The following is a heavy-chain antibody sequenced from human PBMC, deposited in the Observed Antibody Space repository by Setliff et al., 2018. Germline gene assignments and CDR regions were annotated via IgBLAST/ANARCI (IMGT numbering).Heavy chain of an antibody. V-gene: IGHV1-2*04. Sequence: SVKVSCKASGYTFTGYYMHWVRQAPGQGLEWMGWINPNSGGTNYAQKFQGWVTMARDTSISTAYMELSRLRSDDTAVYYCARRRYYYDSSGYRWGGFYFDYWGQGTLVTVSS. CDR1: GYTFTGYY. CDR2: INPNSGGT. D-gene: IGHD3-22*01. J-gene: IGHJ4*02. CDR3: ARRRYYYDSSGYRWGGFYFDY.